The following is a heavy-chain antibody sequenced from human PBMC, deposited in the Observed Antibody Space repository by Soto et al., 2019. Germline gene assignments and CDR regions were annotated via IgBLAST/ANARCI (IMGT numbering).Heavy chain of an antibody. CDR3: AREGDSSGYYRWFDP. D-gene: IGHD3-22*01. Sequence: QVQLQESGPGLVKPSQTLSLTCTVSGGSISSGDYYWSWIRQPPGKGLEWIGYIYYSGSTYYNPFRKSRVTISVDTSKNQFSLKLSSVTAADTAVYYCAREGDSSGYYRWFDPWGQGTLVTVSS. J-gene: IGHJ5*02. CDR1: GGSISSGDYY. CDR2: IYYSGST. V-gene: IGHV4-30-4*01.